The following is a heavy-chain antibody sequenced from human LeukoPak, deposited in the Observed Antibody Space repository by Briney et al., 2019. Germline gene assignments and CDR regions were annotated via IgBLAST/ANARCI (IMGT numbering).Heavy chain of an antibody. Sequence: PGGSLRLSCAASGFTFSSYNMNWVRQAPGKGLEWISFILSSGGIIYYADSVKGRFTISRDNAKNSLYLQMNSLRAEDTAVYYCARVSGFCDNTNCYAYVDVWGKGTTVTVSP. V-gene: IGHV3-48*03. D-gene: IGHD2-2*01. CDR1: GFTFSSYN. CDR3: ARVSGFCDNTNCYAYVDV. J-gene: IGHJ6*04. CDR2: ILSSGGII.